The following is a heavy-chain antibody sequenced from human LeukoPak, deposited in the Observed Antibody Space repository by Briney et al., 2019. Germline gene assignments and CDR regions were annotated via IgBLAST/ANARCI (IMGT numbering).Heavy chain of an antibody. CDR1: GGSFSGYY. CDR2: INHSGST. Sequence: SETLSLTCAVYGGSFSGYYWSWIRQPPGKGLEWIGEINHSGSTNYNPSLKSRVTISVDTSKNQFSLKLSSVTAADTAVYYCARLYGARDYWSQGTLVTVSS. J-gene: IGHJ4*02. CDR3: ARLYGARDY. V-gene: IGHV4-34*01. D-gene: IGHD4-17*01.